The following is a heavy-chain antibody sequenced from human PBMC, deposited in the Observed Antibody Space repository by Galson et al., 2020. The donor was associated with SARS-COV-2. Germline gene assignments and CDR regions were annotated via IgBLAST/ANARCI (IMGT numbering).Heavy chain of an antibody. CDR1: GYTFTSYA. D-gene: IGHD4-17*01. V-gene: IGHV1-3*01. J-gene: IGHJ5*02. Sequence: GESLKISCKASGYTFTSYAMHWVRQAPGQRLEWMGWINAGNGNTKYSQKFQGRVTITRDTSASTAYMELSSLRSEDTAVYYCARGFTVTKEYNWFDPWGQGTLVTVSS. CDR2: INAGNGNT. CDR3: ARGFTVTKEYNWFDP.